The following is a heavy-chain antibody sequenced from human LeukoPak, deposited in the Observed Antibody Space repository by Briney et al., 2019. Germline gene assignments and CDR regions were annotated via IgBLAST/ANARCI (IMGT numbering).Heavy chain of an antibody. CDR1: GFTFSSHS. Sequence: GGSLRLSCAASGFTFSSHSINWVRQAPGKGLEWISYISRSSDEIFYADSVKGRFTISRDNAKNSLYLQMNSLRAEDTAVYYCASYRTVMVRVDAFDIWGQGTMVTVSS. CDR3: ASYRTVMVRVDAFDI. D-gene: IGHD3-10*01. CDR2: ISRSSDEI. V-gene: IGHV3-48*01. J-gene: IGHJ3*02.